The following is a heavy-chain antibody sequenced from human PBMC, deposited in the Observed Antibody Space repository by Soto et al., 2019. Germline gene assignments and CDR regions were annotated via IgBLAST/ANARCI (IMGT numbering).Heavy chain of an antibody. Sequence: QVQLVQSGAEVKKPGSSVKVSCKSSGGTFSNYAISWVRQAPGQGLAWMGGITPFFGTANYAQKFQGRVTITAAESMSTAYMELSRLRSEDTAVYYCAQTLGLAVAGPGRFDLWGRGTLVTVSS. V-gene: IGHV1-69*12. CDR2: ITPFFGTA. CDR1: GGTFSNYA. D-gene: IGHD6-19*01. CDR3: AQTLGLAVAGPGRFDL. J-gene: IGHJ2*01.